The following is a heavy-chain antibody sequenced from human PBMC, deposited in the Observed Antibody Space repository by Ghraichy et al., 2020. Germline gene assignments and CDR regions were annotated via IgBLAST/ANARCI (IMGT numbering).Heavy chain of an antibody. V-gene: IGHV4-59*01. D-gene: IGHD4-17*01. Sequence: SETLSLTCTVSGGSISIYYWSWIRQPPGKGLEWIGYIYYSGSTNYNPSLKSRVTISVDTSKNQFSLKLSSVTAADTAVYYCARGLYGDHSYYDMDVWGQGTTVTVSS. CDR1: GGSISIYY. J-gene: IGHJ6*02. CDR3: ARGLYGDHSYYDMDV. CDR2: IYYSGST.